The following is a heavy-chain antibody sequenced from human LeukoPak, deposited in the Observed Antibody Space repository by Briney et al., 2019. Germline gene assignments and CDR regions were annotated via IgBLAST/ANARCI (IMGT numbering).Heavy chain of an antibody. J-gene: IGHJ4*02. V-gene: IGHV4-39*01. Sequence: PSETLSLTCTVSGASIRSDTYNYYWGWTRQPPGKGLEWIGSTFHSGSTSYNPSLKSRVTISVDTSKNHFGLNLNSMTASDTAVYYCARHKTGSFSTASDYWGQGTLVTVSS. CDR2: TFHSGST. CDR3: ARHKTGSFSTASDY. D-gene: IGHD1-26*01. CDR1: GASIRSDTYNYY.